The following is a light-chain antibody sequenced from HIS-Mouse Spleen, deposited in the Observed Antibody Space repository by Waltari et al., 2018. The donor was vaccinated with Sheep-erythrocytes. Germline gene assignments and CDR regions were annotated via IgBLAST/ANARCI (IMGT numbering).Light chain of an antibody. V-gene: IGLV1-47*01. Sequence: QSVLTQPPSASGTPGQRVTISCSGSSSNIGSNYVYWHQQLPGTAPKLLIYRNNRRPSGVPDRLSGAKSGTSASLAISGLRSEDEADYYCCSYAGSSTPWVFGGGTKLTVL. CDR3: CSYAGSSTPWV. CDR2: RNN. CDR1: SSNIGSNY. J-gene: IGLJ3*02.